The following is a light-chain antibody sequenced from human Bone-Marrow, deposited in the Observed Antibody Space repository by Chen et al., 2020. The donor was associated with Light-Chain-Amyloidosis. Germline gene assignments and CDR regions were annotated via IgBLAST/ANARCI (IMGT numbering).Light chain of an antibody. Sequence: SYVLTQPSSVSVAPGQTATIACGGNNIGSTSVHWYQQTPGQAPLLVVYDDSDRPSGTPERLSGSNYGKTATRTIIRVEAGDEADYYCQVWDRSSDRPVFGGGTKLTVL. CDR1: NIGSTS. V-gene: IGLV3-21*02. CDR2: DDS. CDR3: QVWDRSSDRPV. J-gene: IGLJ3*02.